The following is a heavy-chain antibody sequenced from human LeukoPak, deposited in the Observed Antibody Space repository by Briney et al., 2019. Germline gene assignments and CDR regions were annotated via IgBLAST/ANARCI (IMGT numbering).Heavy chain of an antibody. CDR2: INPNSGGT. V-gene: IGHV1-2*04. CDR3: ARDLWVGGQRHIVVVTALDY. J-gene: IGHJ4*02. Sequence: GASVKVSCKASGYTFTGYYMHWVRQAPGQGLEWMGWINPNSGGTNYAQKFQGWVTMTRDTSTSTAYMELRSLRSDDTAVYYCARDLWVGGQRHIVVVTALDYWGQGTLVTVSS. D-gene: IGHD2-21*02. CDR1: GYTFTGYY.